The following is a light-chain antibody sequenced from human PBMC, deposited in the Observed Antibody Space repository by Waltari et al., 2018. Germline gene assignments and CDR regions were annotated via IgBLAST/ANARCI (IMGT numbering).Light chain of an antibody. CDR2: YDN. V-gene: IGLV3-21*01. Sequence: SYVLTQPPSVSVAPGETARITCAGNNIESTSVHWYRQRPGQAPVVVISYDNDRAAGIPERFSGSNSGNTATLTISRVEAGDEADYYCQVWDANTDPGVFGTGTEVTVL. J-gene: IGLJ1*01. CDR1: NIESTS. CDR3: QVWDANTDPGV.